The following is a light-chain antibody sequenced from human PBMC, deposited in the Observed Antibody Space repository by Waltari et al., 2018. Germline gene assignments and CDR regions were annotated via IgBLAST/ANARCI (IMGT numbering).Light chain of an antibody. J-gene: IGLJ1*01. CDR2: EDN. CDR3: QAWDSSPYV. CDR1: QLGHQY. V-gene: IGLV3-1*01. Sequence: SSALTQPPSVSVSPGQTASITCSGDQLGHQYASWYQQKPGQSPLLVIYEDNKRPSGIPERFSGSSSWNTATLTISGTQAMDEADYYCQAWDSSPYVFGTGTKVTVL.